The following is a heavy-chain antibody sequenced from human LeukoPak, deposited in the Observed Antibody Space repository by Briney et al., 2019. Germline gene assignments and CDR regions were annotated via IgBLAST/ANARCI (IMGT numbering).Heavy chain of an antibody. CDR1: GGSISSSSPYY. J-gene: IGHJ4*02. V-gene: IGHV4-39*01. CDR2: MYYSGST. D-gene: IGHD5-12*01. Sequence: SETLSLTCTVSGGSISSSSPYYWGWIRQPPGKGLEWIGGMYYSGSTYYNPSLKSRVTIFVDTSKNQFSLKVRSVAAADTAVYYCVKHTHSGYDLSHWGQGTLVTVSS. CDR3: VKHTHSGYDLSH.